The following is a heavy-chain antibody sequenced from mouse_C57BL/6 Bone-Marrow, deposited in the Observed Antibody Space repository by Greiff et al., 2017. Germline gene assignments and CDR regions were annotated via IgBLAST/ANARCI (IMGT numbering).Heavy chain of an antibody. Sequence: EVQLQQSGPELVKPGASVKISCKASGYSFTGYYMNWVKQSPEKSLEWIGEINPSTGGTNYNQNVKAKAPLTVDKSSSTAYMQRKSLTSEDSAVYYCARSAGTLFDYWGQGTTLTVSS. CDR2: INPSTGGT. V-gene: IGHV1-42*01. CDR3: ARSAGTLFDY. D-gene: IGHD1-1*01. J-gene: IGHJ2*01. CDR1: GYSFTGYY.